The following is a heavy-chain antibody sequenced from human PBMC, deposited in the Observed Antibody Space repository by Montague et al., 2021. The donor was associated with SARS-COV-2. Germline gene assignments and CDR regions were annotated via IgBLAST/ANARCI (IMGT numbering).Heavy chain of an antibody. CDR1: GFNFGVYE. Sequence: SLRLSCAASGFNFGVYEMNWVRQTPGKGLEWVSYINGGSSVMYYADSVMGRFTISRDNAESSLYLQMNSLRAEDMAVYYCAPAVPVADDSWGQGTLVTVSS. V-gene: IGHV3-48*03. CDR3: APAVPVADDS. D-gene: IGHD2-2*01. J-gene: IGHJ5*02. CDR2: INGGSSVM.